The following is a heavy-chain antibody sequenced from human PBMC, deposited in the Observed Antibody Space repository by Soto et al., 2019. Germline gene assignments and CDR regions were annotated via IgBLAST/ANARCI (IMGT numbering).Heavy chain of an antibody. Sequence: EVQLLESGGNLVQPGGSLRLSCAASGFTFSSYAMSWVRQAPGKGLEWVSAISGSGGSKYYADSVKGRFTISRDSSKNTLYVQMNSLRADDTAVYYCAKERYAVAGTSIGYWGQGTLVTVSS. D-gene: IGHD6-19*01. V-gene: IGHV3-23*01. CDR1: GFTFSSYA. CDR2: ISGSGGSK. J-gene: IGHJ4*02. CDR3: AKERYAVAGTSIGY.